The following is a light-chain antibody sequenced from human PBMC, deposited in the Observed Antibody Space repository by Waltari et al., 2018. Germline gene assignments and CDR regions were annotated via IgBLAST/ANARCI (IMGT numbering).Light chain of an antibody. Sequence: EIVLTQSPATPSLSPGERVTLACRASQTVGSSSLAWYQQKPGQAPRLVIYRASRRATGIPDRFSGSGSGTDFSLTISRLEPEDFAVYYCQQHGTLPATFGQGTKVEIK. CDR1: QTVGSSS. J-gene: IGKJ1*01. CDR3: QQHGTLPAT. CDR2: RAS. V-gene: IGKV3-20*01.